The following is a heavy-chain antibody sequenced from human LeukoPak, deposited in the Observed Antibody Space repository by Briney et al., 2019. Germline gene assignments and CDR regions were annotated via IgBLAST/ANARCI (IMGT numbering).Heavy chain of an antibody. CDR2: MFYSEST. D-gene: IGHD3-22*01. CDR1: GASVSDGNYY. Sequence: SETLSLTCSVSGASVSDGNYYWSWIPQPPGKGLEWIGYMFYSESTKYNPSLKSRVTIPVDTSKNQFSLKLSSVTAADTAVYYCASLYYDSSGYYYYFDYWGQGTLVTVSS. J-gene: IGHJ4*02. CDR3: ASLYYDSSGYYYYFDY. V-gene: IGHV4-61*01.